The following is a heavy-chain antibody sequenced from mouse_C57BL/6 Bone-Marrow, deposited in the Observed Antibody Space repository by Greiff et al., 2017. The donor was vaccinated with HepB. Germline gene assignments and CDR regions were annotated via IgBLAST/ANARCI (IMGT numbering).Heavy chain of an antibody. V-gene: IGHV1-59*01. CDR2: IDPSDSYT. Sequence: VQLQQPGAELVRPGNSVKLSCKASGYTFTSYWMHWVKQRPGQGLEWIGVIDPSDSYTNYNQKFKGEATLTVDTSTSTAYMHISSLTSEDSAVYYCAREGSSVYYYAMDYWGQGTSVTVSS. CDR1: GYTFTSYW. D-gene: IGHD3-2*02. CDR3: AREGSSVYYYAMDY. J-gene: IGHJ4*01.